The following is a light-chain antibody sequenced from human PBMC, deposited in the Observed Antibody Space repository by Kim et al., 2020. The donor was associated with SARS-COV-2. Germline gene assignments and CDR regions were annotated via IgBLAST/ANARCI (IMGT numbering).Light chain of an antibody. V-gene: IGLV3-10*01. CDR2: EDT. Sequence: SYELTQPPSVSVSPGQTARITCSGDALPKKYAHWYQQKSGQAPVLVIYEDTKRLSGIPERFSGSSSGTVATLTISGAQVEDEADYYCYSTDSSGNHWVFG. J-gene: IGLJ3*02. CDR3: YSTDSSGNHWV. CDR1: ALPKKY.